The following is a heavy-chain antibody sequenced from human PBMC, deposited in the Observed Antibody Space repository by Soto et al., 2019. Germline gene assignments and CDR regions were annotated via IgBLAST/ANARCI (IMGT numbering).Heavy chain of an antibody. J-gene: IGHJ4*02. D-gene: IGHD3-22*01. Sequence: PSETLYLTCTVSGGSISSGDYYWSWIRQPPGKGLEWIGYIYYSGSTYYNPSLKSRVTISVDTSKNQFSLKLSSVTAADTAVYYCARVFRGFLYDSSGYPQRYYFDYWGQGTLVTVSS. CDR3: ARVFRGFLYDSSGYPQRYYFDY. CDR2: IYYSGST. CDR1: GGSISSGDYY. V-gene: IGHV4-30-4*01.